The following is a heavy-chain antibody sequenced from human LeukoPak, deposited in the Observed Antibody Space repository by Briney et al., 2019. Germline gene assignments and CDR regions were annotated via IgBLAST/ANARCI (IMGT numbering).Heavy chain of an antibody. CDR2: ISYDGSNK. CDR1: GFTFSSYG. J-gene: IGHJ4*02. CDR3: ARALTYIEMATGALD. D-gene: IGHD5-24*01. Sequence: GRSLRLSCAASGFTFSSYGMHWVRQAPGKGLEWVAVISYDGSNKGYADSVKGRFTLSRDNSKNTLYLHMNTLRAEDTAVYYCARALTYIEMATGALDWGQGTLVTVSS. V-gene: IGHV3-30*03.